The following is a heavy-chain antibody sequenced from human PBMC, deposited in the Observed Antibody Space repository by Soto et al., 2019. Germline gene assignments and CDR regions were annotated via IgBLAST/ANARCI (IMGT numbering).Heavy chain of an antibody. V-gene: IGHV3-23*01. Sequence: HPVGSLRLSCAASGFTFSSYAMSWVRQAPGKGLEWVSAISGSGGSTYYADSVKGRFTISRDNSKNTLYLQMNSLRAEDTAVYYCAKGVYYYGSGSYIDYWGQGTLVTVSS. D-gene: IGHD3-10*01. CDR2: ISGSGGST. CDR3: AKGVYYYGSGSYIDY. CDR1: GFTFSSYA. J-gene: IGHJ4*02.